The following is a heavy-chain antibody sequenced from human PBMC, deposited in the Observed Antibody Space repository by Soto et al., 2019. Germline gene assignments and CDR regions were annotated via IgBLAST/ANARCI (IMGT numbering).Heavy chain of an antibody. CDR1: CGSFSGYY. D-gene: IGHD3-22*01. CDR2: INHSGST. V-gene: IGHV4-34*01. J-gene: IGHJ6*02. Sequence: SETLSLTCAVYCGSFSGYYWSWIRQPPWKGLEWIGEINHSGSTNYNPSLKSRVTISVDTSKSQFSLKLSSVTAADTAVYYCARGRRYYDSSGYYHYYYGMDVWGQGTTVTLSS. CDR3: ARGRRYYDSSGYYHYYYGMDV.